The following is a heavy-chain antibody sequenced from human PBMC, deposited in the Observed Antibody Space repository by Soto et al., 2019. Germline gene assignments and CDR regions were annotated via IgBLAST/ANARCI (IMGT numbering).Heavy chain of an antibody. V-gene: IGHV1-2*04. D-gene: IGHD5-18*01. CDR2: INPNSGGT. Sequence: GASVKVSCKASGYTFTGYYMHWVRQAPGQGLEWMGWINPNSGGTNYAQKFQGWVTMTRDTSINTAYMELSRLRSDDTAVYYCARGVSRIQLSSPPRPSDYWGQGTLGTVSS. J-gene: IGHJ4*02. CDR1: GYTFTGYY. CDR3: ARGVSRIQLSSPPRPSDY.